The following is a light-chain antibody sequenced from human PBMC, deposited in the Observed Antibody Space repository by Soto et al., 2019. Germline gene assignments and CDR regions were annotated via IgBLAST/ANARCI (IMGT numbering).Light chain of an antibody. Sequence: DIQMTQSPSSLSASVGDRVTITCRASQTITTYLNWYQQKPGKAPKLLIYGASSLQSGVPSRFTGSGSGTDFTLTISSLQPEDFATYHCQQSHSTPWTFGQGTKVEMK. CDR1: QTITTY. J-gene: IGKJ1*01. CDR3: QQSHSTPWT. V-gene: IGKV1-39*01. CDR2: GAS.